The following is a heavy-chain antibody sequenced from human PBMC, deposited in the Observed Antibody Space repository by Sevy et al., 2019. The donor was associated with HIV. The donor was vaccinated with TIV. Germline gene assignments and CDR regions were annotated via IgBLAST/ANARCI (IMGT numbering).Heavy chain of an antibody. D-gene: IGHD3-22*01. J-gene: IGHJ5*02. CDR3: AREAYYYDSREENWFDP. Sequence: GGSLRLSCKASGFTFSTYSMHWVRQAPGKGLEWVSSISRTSTTTYYADSAKGRFTISRDNAKNSLYLQMNRPRDEDTAVYYCAREAYYYDSREENWFDPWGQGTLVTVSS. V-gene: IGHV3-48*02. CDR1: GFTFSTYS. CDR2: ISRTSTTT.